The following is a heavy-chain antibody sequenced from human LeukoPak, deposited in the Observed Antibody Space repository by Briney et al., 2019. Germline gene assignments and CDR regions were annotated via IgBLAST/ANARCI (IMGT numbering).Heavy chain of an antibody. CDR2: IIPIFGTA. J-gene: IGHJ6*03. D-gene: IGHD5-18*01. CDR3: ARDFKSGGRWLRSYYYMDV. Sequence: SVKVSCKASGGTFSSYAISWVRQAPGQGLEWMGGIIPIFGTANYAKKFQGRVTITADESTSTAYMELSSLRSEDTAVYYCARDFKSGGRWLRSYYYMDVWGKGTTVTVSS. CDR1: GGTFSSYA. V-gene: IGHV1-69*13.